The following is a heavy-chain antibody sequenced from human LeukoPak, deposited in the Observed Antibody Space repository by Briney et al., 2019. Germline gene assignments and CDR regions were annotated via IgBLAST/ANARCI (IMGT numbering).Heavy chain of an antibody. V-gene: IGHV3-66*01. CDR1: GFTLSTYW. Sequence: PGGSLRLSCAASGFTLSTYWMSWVRQAPGKGLEWVSVIYSGGSTYYADSVKGRFTISRDNSKNTLYLQMNSLRAEDTAVYYCARGPSPIYDSSDYFDYWGQGTLVTVSS. CDR3: ARGPSPIYDSSDYFDY. D-gene: IGHD3-22*01. J-gene: IGHJ4*02. CDR2: IYSGGST.